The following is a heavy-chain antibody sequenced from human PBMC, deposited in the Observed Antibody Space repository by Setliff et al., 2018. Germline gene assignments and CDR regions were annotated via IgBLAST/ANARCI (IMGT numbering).Heavy chain of an antibody. D-gene: IGHD3-16*01. CDR1: GLTITNYY. J-gene: IGHJ4*02. V-gene: IGHV3-21*01. Sequence: PGGSLRLSCAASGLTITNYYMDWVRQAPGKGLEWVSCISGSSSYIYYADSVKGRFTISRDNAKNSLYLQMNSLRAEDTAVYYCARDGGEYWGQGTLVTVSS. CDR3: ARDGGEY. CDR2: ISGSSSYI.